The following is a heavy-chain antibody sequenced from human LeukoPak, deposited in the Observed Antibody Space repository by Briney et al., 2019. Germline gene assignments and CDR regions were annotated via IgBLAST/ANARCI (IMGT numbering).Heavy chain of an antibody. CDR3: AREGWYGQTFDY. D-gene: IGHD6-19*01. CDR2: ISYDGSNK. V-gene: IGHV3-30-3*01. CDR1: GFTFSGYA. J-gene: IGHJ4*02. Sequence: PGRSLRLSCAASGFTFSGYAMHWVRQAPGKGLEWVAVISYDGSNKYYADSVKGRFTISRDNSKNTLYLQMNSLRAEDTAVYYCAREGWYGQTFDYWGQGTLVTVS.